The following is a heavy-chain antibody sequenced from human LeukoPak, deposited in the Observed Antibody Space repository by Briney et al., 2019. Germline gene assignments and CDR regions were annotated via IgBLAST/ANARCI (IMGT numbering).Heavy chain of an antibody. Sequence: ASVKASCKASGYTFTNYGVNWVRQAPGEGLEWMGWINTNSGDPTYAQGFTGRFVFSLDTSVSTAYLQISSLRAEDTAVYYCARFRPHGYYDTFDIWGQGTMVTVS. D-gene: IGHD5-18*01. V-gene: IGHV7-4-1*02. J-gene: IGHJ3*02. CDR1: GYTFTNYG. CDR3: ARFRPHGYYDTFDI. CDR2: INTNSGDP.